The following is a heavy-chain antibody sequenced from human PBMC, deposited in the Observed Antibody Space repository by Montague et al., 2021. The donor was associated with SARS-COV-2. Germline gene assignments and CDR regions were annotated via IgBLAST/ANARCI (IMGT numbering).Heavy chain of an antibody. CDR1: GFTFSKYA. CDR3: AKGSIVGATKVDN. J-gene: IGHJ4*02. V-gene: IGHV3-23*03. D-gene: IGHD1-26*01. Sequence: SLRLSCAASGFTFSKYAMNWVRQAPGKGLEWVSVIYSGDSSTYYADSVKGRFTISRDNSKNALYLQMNSLRVEDAAVYYCAKGSIVGATKVDNWGQGTLVTVSS. CDR2: IYSGDSST.